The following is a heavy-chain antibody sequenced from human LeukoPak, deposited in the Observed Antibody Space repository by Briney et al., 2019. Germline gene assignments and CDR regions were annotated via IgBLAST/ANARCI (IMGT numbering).Heavy chain of an antibody. D-gene: IGHD3-22*01. V-gene: IGHV3-11*06. CDR2: ISSSSSNT. CDR3: ARDLELTYYDSSGYDY. CDR1: GFTFSDYY. Sequence: PGGSLRLSCEASGFTFSDYYMSWIRQAPGKGLEWVGYISSSSSNTKYADSVKGRFTISRDNAKNSLYLQVNSLRAEDTAVYYCARDLELTYYDSSGYDYWGQGTPVTVSS. J-gene: IGHJ4*02.